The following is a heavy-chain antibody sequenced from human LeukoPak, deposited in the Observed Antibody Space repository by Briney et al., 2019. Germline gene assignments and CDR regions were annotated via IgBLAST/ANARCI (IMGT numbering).Heavy chain of an antibody. Sequence: ASVKVSCKTSGYTFADYYLHWVRQAPGQGLEWMGSIDPDSGGTNYAQKFQGRVTMTRDTSISTAYMDLSRLRSDDTAVYYCAREYYDSSGRKHAFENWGQGTMVTVSS. CDR2: IDPDSGGT. CDR1: GYTFADYY. CDR3: AREYYDSSGRKHAFEN. J-gene: IGHJ3*02. D-gene: IGHD3-22*01. V-gene: IGHV1-2*02.